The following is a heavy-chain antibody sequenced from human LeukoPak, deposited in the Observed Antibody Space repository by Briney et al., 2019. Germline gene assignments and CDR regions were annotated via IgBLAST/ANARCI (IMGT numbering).Heavy chain of an antibody. Sequence: GGSLRLSCAASGSSLSSYEMNWIRQVPGKGLEWVSHISSGGNTQYYADSVRGRFTMSRDDAKNSLDLQMDSLRIEDTGVYYCARDIVNGPFVISLESWGQGARVTVSS. J-gene: IGHJ4*02. CDR2: ISSGGNTQ. CDR1: GSSLSSYE. CDR3: ARDIVNGPFVISLES. V-gene: IGHV3-48*03. D-gene: IGHD2-21*01.